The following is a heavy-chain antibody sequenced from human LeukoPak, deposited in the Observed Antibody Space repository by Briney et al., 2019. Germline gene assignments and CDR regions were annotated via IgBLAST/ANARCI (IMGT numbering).Heavy chain of an antibody. CDR3: ARHPGYSYGSYYYYYGMDV. V-gene: IGHV5-51*01. CDR2: IYPGDSDT. CDR1: RYCFTSYW. D-gene: IGHD5-18*01. Sequence: GESLKISCKGSRYCFTSYWISWVRQMPGKGLEWMGNIYPGDSDTRYSPSFQGQVTISADKSISTAYLQWSSLKASDTAMYYCARHPGYSYGSYYYYYGMDVWGQGTTVTVSS. J-gene: IGHJ6*02.